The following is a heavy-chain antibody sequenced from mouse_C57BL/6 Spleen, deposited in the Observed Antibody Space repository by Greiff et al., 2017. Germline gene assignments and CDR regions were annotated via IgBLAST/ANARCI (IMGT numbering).Heavy chain of an antibody. CDR3: ARRVSGCYDCDADFGY. CDR2: ILSGSGST. V-gene: IGHV1-9*01. J-gene: IGHJ3*01. D-gene: IGHD2-4*01. CDR1: GYTFTGYW. Sequence: QVQLTQSGAELMKPGASVKLFCKATGYTFTGYWIAWVKQRPGHGPEWIGEILSGSGSTNYNEKFKGKATSTSDTSSNTAYMQLSSLTTEDSAIYCWARRVSGCYDCDADFGYWGQGTLVTVSA.